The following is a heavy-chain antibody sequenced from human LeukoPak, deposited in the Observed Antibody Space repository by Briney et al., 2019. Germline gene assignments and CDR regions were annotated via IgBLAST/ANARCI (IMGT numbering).Heavy chain of an antibody. CDR2: ISGSGGST. Sequence: GGSLRLSCAASGFTFSSYAMSWVRQAPGKGLEWVSVISGSGGSTYYADSVKGRFTISRDSSKNTLYLQMNSLRAEDTAVYYCARAMASYYDSSGYPLYYFDYWGQGTLVTVSS. D-gene: IGHD3-22*01. J-gene: IGHJ4*02. V-gene: IGHV3-23*01. CDR1: GFTFSSYA. CDR3: ARAMASYYDSSGYPLYYFDY.